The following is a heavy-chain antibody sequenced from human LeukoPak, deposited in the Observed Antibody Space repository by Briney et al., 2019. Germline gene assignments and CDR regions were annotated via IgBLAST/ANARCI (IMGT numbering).Heavy chain of an antibody. CDR1: GFTFSNAW. D-gene: IGHD1-14*01. CDR2: IKEDGSVK. J-gene: IGHJ3*01. CDR3: AREYR. V-gene: IGHV3-7*01. Sequence: AGGSLRLSCAASGFTFSNAWMSWVRQAPGKGLEWVASIKEDGSVKYYVDSVTGRFTISRDNAKNSLHLQMNSLKFEDTAVYYCAREYRWGQGTMVTVSS.